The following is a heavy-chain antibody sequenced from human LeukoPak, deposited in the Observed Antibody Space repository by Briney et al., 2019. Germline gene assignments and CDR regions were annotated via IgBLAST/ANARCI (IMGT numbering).Heavy chain of an antibody. CDR3: ARTRYLECVARNNPTPPDY. D-gene: IGHD3-3*01. Sequence: GVSVKVSCKASGYTFTGYGVGWARQAPGQGREWMGWISVFNSDTKYAQKFQGRVTMTAHRSTNKAYMEVRSMTSDDTAVYFCARTRYLECVARNNPTPPDYWGQGTLVTVSS. J-gene: IGHJ4*02. CDR1: GYTFTGYG. CDR2: ISVFNSDT. V-gene: IGHV1-18*01.